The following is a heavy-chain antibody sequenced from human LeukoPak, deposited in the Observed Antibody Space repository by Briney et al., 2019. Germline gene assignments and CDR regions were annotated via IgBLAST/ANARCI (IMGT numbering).Heavy chain of an antibody. D-gene: IGHD2-2*02. CDR3: AKKRPGDTLASLDY. J-gene: IGHJ4*02. V-gene: IGHV3-23*01. CDR2: ISGSGGNT. Sequence: HPGGSLRLSCAASGFTFSSYAMSWVRQAPGKGLEWVSAISGSGGNTHYADSVKGRFTISRDNSKSTLYLQMSSLRAEDTAVYYCAKKRPGDTLASLDYWGQGSLVTVSS. CDR1: GFTFSSYA.